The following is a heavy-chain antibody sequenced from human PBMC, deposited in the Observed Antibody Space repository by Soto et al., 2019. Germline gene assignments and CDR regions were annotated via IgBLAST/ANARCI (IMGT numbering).Heavy chain of an antibody. D-gene: IGHD2-8*02. CDR2: INHSGST. V-gene: IGHV4-34*01. CDR3: ARDKITGLFDY. J-gene: IGHJ4*02. CDR1: GGSFSGYY. Sequence: QVQLEQGGAGLLKPSETLSLTCAVYGGSFSGYYWTWIRQPPGTGLEWIGEINHSGSTNYNPSLKSRVSISVDTSKNQFSLKLTSVTAADTAVYYFARDKITGLFDYWGQGTLVTVSS.